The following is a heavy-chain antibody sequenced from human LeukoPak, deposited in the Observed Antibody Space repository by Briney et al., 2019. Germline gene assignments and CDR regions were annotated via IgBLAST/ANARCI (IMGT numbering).Heavy chain of an antibody. CDR3: ASWTSGY. CDR1: GFNLNDHY. J-gene: IGHJ4*02. V-gene: IGHV3-72*01. Sequence: GGSLRLSCAASGFNLNDHYMDWFRQAPGKGLEWVGRTRDKALSYTTEYAASVKGRFTISRDDSKNSLYLQMNSLRTEDTAVYYCASWTSGYWGQGTLVTVSS. D-gene: IGHD3/OR15-3a*01. CDR2: TRDKALSYTT.